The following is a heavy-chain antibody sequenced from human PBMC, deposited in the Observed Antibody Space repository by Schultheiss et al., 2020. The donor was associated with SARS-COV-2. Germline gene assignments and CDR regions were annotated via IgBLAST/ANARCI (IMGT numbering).Heavy chain of an antibody. J-gene: IGHJ4*02. Sequence: GGSLRLSFAASGFTFSSYAMHWVRQAPGTGLEWVAIIWYDGTKKYYGDSVRGRFTISRDNSKNMLFLQMNSLRADDTAVYYCAREGTGRVGASNRLFDYWGQGSQVTVAS. CDR3: AREGTGRVGASNRLFDY. D-gene: IGHD3/OR15-3a*01. V-gene: IGHV3-33*08. CDR2: IWYDGTKK. CDR1: GFTFSSYA.